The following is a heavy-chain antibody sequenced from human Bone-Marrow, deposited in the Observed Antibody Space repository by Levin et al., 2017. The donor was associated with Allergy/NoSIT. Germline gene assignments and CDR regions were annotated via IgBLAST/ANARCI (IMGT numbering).Heavy chain of an antibody. J-gene: IGHJ5*02. CDR1: GFTFSNFA. CDR2: ISGSGGTS. V-gene: IGHV3-23*01. CDR3: AKAAGIAVAYYNWFDP. Sequence: GESLKISCAASGFTFSNFAMSWVRQAPGKGLEWVSIISGSGGTSYYADSMKGRFTISRDNSKNTLYSEMNSLRAEDTAVYYCAKAAGIAVAYYNWFDPWGQGTLVTVSS. D-gene: IGHD6-19*01.